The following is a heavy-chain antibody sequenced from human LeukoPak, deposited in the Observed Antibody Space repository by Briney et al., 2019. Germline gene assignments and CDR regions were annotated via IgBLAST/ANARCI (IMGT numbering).Heavy chain of an antibody. V-gene: IGHV4-59*01. Sequence: SETLSLTCTASGGSISSYYWSWIRQPPGKGLKWIGYIYYSGSTNYNPSLKSRVTISVDTSKNQFSLKLSSVTAADTAVYYCARGGQYYYDSSGFKFDYWGQGTLVTVSS. CDR3: ARGGQYYYDSSGFKFDY. D-gene: IGHD3-22*01. CDR1: GGSISSYY. CDR2: IYYSGST. J-gene: IGHJ4*02.